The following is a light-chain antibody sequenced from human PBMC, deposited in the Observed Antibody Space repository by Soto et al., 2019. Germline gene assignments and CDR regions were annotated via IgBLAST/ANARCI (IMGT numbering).Light chain of an antibody. CDR2: GAS. V-gene: IGKV3-20*01. CDR1: QSINNNY. CDR3: QQYGGSPRT. J-gene: IGKJ1*01. Sequence: EIVLTQSPGTLSLSPGERATLSCRASQSINNNYLAWYQQKRGQAPRLLIYGASIRATGIPDRFSGSGFRTDFTLTISRLEPDDSAVYYCQQYGGSPRTFGQGTKVEIK.